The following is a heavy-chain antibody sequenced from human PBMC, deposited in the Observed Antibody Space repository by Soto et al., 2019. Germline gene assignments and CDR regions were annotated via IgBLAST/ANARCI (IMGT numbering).Heavy chain of an antibody. Sequence: GGSLRLSCAASGFTFSSYAMSWVRQAPGKGLEWVSAIKGSGGSTYYADSVKGRFTISRDNSKNKLYLQMKSLRAEDTAVYYCAKGPPRKSGSYYFFDDWGQGTLVTVSS. J-gene: IGHJ4*02. CDR2: IKGSGGST. D-gene: IGHD1-26*01. V-gene: IGHV3-23*01. CDR1: GFTFSSYA. CDR3: AKGPPRKSGSYYFFDD.